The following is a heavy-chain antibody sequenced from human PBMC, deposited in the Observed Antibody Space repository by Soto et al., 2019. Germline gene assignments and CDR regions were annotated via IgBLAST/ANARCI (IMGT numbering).Heavy chain of an antibody. CDR2: ISSSSSYI. Sequence: GGSLRLSCAASGFTFSSYSMNWVRQAPGKGLEWVSSISSSSSYIYYADSVKGRFTISRDNAKHSLYLQMNSLRAEDTAVYYCAGNGSSWYGAFDIWGQGTMVTVSS. D-gene: IGHD6-13*01. J-gene: IGHJ3*02. CDR1: GFTFSSYS. CDR3: AGNGSSWYGAFDI. V-gene: IGHV3-21*01.